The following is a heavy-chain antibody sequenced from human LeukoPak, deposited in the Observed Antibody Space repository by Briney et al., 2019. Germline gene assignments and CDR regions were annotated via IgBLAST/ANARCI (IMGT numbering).Heavy chain of an antibody. D-gene: IGHD3-10*01. Sequence: GGSLRLSCAASGFDFNIYEMNWVRQAPGKGLEWVSYISADGATIYYADSVKGRFTISRDNMKNSLFLQISSLRAEDTAVYYCAGSRYPEPQDLNYWGQGTLVIVS. V-gene: IGHV3-48*03. CDR2: ISADGATI. CDR1: GFDFNIYE. J-gene: IGHJ4*02. CDR3: AGSRYPEPQDLNY.